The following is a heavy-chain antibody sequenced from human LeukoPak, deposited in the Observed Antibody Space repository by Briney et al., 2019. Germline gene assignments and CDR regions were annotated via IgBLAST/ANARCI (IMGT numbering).Heavy chain of an antibody. V-gene: IGHV4-59*08. Sequence: SETLSLTCTVSGGSIRSYYWSWIRQPPGKGLEWIGYIYYSGSTNYNPSLKSRVTISVDTSKNQFSLKLSSVTAADTAVYYCARHRGYSNYFDYWGQGTLVTVSS. CDR2: IYYSGST. D-gene: IGHD4-11*01. CDR3: ARHRGYSNYFDY. J-gene: IGHJ4*02. CDR1: GGSIRSYY.